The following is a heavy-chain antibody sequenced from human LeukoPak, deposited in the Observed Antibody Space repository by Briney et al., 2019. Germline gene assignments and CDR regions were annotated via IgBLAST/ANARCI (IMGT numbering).Heavy chain of an antibody. CDR1: GYSISSGYY. J-gene: IGHJ4*02. V-gene: IGHV4-38-2*02. CDR2: IYHSGST. Sequence: PSETLSLTCTVSGYSISSGYYWGWIRQPPGKGLEWIGSIYHSGSTYYNPSLKSRVTISVDTSKNQFSLKLSSVTAADTAVYYCASLYGSGTTDMRWGQGTLVTVSS. CDR3: ASLYGSGTTDMR. D-gene: IGHD3-10*01.